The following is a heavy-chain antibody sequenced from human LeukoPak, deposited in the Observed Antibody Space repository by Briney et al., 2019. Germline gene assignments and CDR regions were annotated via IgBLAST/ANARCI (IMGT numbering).Heavy chain of an antibody. Sequence: EASVKVSCKVSGYTLTELSMHWVRQAPGKGLEWMGGFDPEDGETIYAQKFQGRVTMTEDTSTDTAYMELSSLRSEDTAVYYCATFPAQYSSSWYYFDYWGQGTLVTVSS. V-gene: IGHV1-24*01. CDR2: FDPEDGET. CDR1: GYTLTELS. J-gene: IGHJ4*02. D-gene: IGHD6-13*01. CDR3: ATFPAQYSSSWYYFDY.